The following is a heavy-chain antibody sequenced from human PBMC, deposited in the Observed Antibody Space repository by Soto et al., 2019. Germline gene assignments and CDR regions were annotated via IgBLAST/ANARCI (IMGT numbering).Heavy chain of an antibody. CDR2: IYYSGST. J-gene: IGHJ5*02. CDR1: GGSISRSIYY. CDR3: ARSYYDILTGLNWFDX. D-gene: IGHD3-9*01. V-gene: IGHV4-39*01. Sequence: SETLALTCTVSGGSISRSIYYWGWIRQPPGKGLEWIGSIYYSGSTYYNPSPKSRVTISVDTSKNQFSVNLSSVTAAATAVYYCARSYYDILTGLNWFDXWGQGTLVTVSS.